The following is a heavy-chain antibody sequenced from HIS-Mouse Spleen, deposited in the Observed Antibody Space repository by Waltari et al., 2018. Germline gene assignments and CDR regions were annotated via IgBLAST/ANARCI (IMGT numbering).Heavy chain of an antibody. CDR1: CGSISRSSYY. CDR3: AREIPYSSSWYDWYFDL. Sequence: QLQLQESGPGLGKPSETLSLTCTVSCGSISRSSYYWGWIRQPPGKGLEWIGSIYYSGSTYYNPSLKSRVTISVDTSKNQFSLKLSSVTAADTAVYYCAREIPYSSSWYDWYFDLWGRGTLVTVSS. CDR2: IYYSGST. J-gene: IGHJ2*01. V-gene: IGHV4-39*07. D-gene: IGHD6-13*01.